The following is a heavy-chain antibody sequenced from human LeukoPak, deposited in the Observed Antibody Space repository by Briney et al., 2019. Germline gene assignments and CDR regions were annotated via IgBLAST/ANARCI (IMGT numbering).Heavy chain of an antibody. V-gene: IGHV3-23*01. CDR2: ISGSGGRT. D-gene: IGHD1-26*01. J-gene: IGHJ3*02. CDR1: GFTFSSYA. CDR3: AKKVGTTLGAFDI. Sequence: GGSLRLSCAASGFTFSSYAMNWVRQAPGKGLEWVSAISGSGGRTHYADSVKGRFTISRGNSKNTLYLQMNSLRAEDTAVYYCAKKVGTTLGAFDIWGQGTMVTVSS.